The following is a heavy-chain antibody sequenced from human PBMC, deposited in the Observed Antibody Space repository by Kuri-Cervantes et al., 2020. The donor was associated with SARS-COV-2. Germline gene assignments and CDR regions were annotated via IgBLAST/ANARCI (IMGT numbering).Heavy chain of an antibody. CDR2: IYYSGST. J-gene: IGHJ3*02. V-gene: IGHV4-59*08. Sequence: ESLKISCAASGFTFSSYAMSWVRQAPGKGLEWIGYIYYSGSTNYNPSLKSRVTISVDTSKNQFSLKLSSVTAADTAVYYCARLAATAFDIWGQGTMVTVSS. CDR3: ARLAATAFDI. CDR1: GFTFSSYA. D-gene: IGHD2-15*01.